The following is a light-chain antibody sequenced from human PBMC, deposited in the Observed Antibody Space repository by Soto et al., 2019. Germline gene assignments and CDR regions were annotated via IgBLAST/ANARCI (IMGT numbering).Light chain of an antibody. CDR3: RQAFSAEWT. Sequence: DIELTQSPSSLSASVEERVIITCRASQSISNHLNWYQQKPGEAPNLLIHTSFTLYSGVPSRFSGTGSGTDFTLTISSLQPEDVATVFCRQAFSAEWTFGQGTKVDIK. CDR2: TSF. V-gene: IGKV1-39*01. CDR1: QSISNH. J-gene: IGKJ1*01.